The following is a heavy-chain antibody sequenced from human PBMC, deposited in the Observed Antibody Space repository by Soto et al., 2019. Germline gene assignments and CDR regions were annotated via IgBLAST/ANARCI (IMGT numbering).Heavy chain of an antibody. CDR3: ARSYGYCSGGICHRLFDY. V-gene: IGHV2-5*02. J-gene: IGHJ4*02. Sequence: QITLKESGPMLVKPTQTLTLTCTFSGFSLRTSSVGVGWIRQPPGEALEWLALIYWDDDDRYRPSLKSRLTITKDTSNNQVVLTGTNMGPADTATYYCARSYGYCSGGICHRLFDYWGQGTPVTVSS. CDR2: IYWDDDD. CDR1: GFSLRTSSVG. D-gene: IGHD2-15*01.